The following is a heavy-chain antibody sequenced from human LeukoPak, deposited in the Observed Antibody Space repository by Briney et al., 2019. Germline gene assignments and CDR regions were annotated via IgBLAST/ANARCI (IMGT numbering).Heavy chain of an antibody. Sequence: SETLSLTCTVSGGSIASFYWSWIRQPPGKGLEWIGYIYYSGSTNYNASLRSRVTISVDTSKNQFSLKLSSVTAADTAVYYCARAITMVQGVIIYYFDYWGQGTLVTVSS. CDR3: ARAITMVQGVIIYYFDY. CDR2: IYYSGST. D-gene: IGHD3-10*01. J-gene: IGHJ4*02. V-gene: IGHV4-59*12. CDR1: GGSIASFY.